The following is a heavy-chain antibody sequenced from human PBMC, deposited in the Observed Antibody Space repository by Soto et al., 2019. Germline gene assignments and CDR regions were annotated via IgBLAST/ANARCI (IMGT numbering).Heavy chain of an antibody. J-gene: IGHJ4*02. CDR2: ISSSGSTI. Sequence: EVQLVESGGGLVKPGGSLRLSCAASGFTFSSYSMNWVRQAPGKGLEWVSSISSSGSTIYYADSVKGRFTISRDNAKNSLYLQMNSLRAEDTAVYYCASSTGIGFGEFLFWGQGTLVTVSS. CDR3: ASSTGIGFGEFLF. V-gene: IGHV3-21*01. D-gene: IGHD3-10*01. CDR1: GFTFSSYS.